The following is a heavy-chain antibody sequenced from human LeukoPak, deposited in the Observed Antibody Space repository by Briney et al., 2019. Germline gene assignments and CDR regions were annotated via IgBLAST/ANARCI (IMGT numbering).Heavy chain of an antibody. CDR3: ARNYYDFWSGYLIDAFDI. V-gene: IGHV4-59*01. CDR2: VYHSGST. CDR1: GGSISSYY. Sequence: SETLSLTCTVSGGSISSYYWSWIRQPPGKGLEWIGCVYHSGSTNYNPSLKSRVTISVDTSKNQFSLKLSSVTAADTAVYYCARNYYDFWSGYLIDAFDIWGQGTMVTVSS. D-gene: IGHD3-3*01. J-gene: IGHJ3*02.